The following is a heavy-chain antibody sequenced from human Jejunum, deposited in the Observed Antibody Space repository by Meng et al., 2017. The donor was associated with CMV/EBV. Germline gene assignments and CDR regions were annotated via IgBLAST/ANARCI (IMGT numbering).Heavy chain of an antibody. CDR3: ARVSSGWDYFDY. CDR1: GGSVSSGGYY. V-gene: IGHV4-31*03. Sequence: QVQLQEAGPGLAKPSQTLSLTCTVSGGSVSSGGYYWTWIRQHPGKGLEWFGHIYYSGSTFYNPSLKRRVIISIGTSKNQFSLNLRSVTAADTAVYYCARVSSGWDYFDYWGQGTLVTVSS. D-gene: IGHD6-19*01. J-gene: IGHJ4*02. CDR2: IYYSGST.